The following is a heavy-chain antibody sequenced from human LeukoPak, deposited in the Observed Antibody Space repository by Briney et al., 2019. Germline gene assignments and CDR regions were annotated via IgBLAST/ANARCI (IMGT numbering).Heavy chain of an antibody. V-gene: IGHV1-8*03. CDR2: MNPTSGNT. CDR1: GYTFTSYD. CDR3: ARGRSMWYYDSSGYYTTSSEYNWFDP. Sequence: ASVKVSCKASGYTFTSYDINWVRQATGQGLEWMGWMNPTSGNTAYAQKFQDRVTITSNTSISTAYMELSSLRSEDTAVYYCARGRSMWYYDSSGYYTTSSEYNWFDPWGKGTLVTVSS. D-gene: IGHD3-22*01. J-gene: IGHJ5*02.